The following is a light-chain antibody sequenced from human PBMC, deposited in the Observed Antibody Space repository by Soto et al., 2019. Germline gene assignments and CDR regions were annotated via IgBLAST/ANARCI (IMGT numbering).Light chain of an antibody. J-gene: IGLJ3*02. V-gene: IGLV1-47*01. CDR2: RNY. CDR3: AAWDDSLRAWV. CDR1: SSNIGDNY. Sequence: QSVLTQSPSAPGTPGQGVTISCSGSSSNIGDNYVFWYQQLPGTAPKLLIFRNYQRASGVPDRFSGSKSGTSASLAISGLRSEDEGDYFCAAWDDSLRAWVFGGGTKLTVL.